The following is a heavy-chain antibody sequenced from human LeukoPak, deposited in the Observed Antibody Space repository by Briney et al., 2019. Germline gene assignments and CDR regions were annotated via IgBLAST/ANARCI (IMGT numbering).Heavy chain of an antibody. V-gene: IGHV4-30-2*01. Sequence: PSETLSLTCTVSGGSISSGGYYWSWIRQPPGKGLEWIGYIYHSGSTYYNPSLESRVTISVDRSKNQFSLKLSSVTAADTAVYYCARGGRAAAGAFDIWGQGTMVTVSS. D-gene: IGHD6-13*01. CDR3: ARGGRAAAGAFDI. J-gene: IGHJ3*02. CDR1: GGSISSGGYY. CDR2: IYHSGST.